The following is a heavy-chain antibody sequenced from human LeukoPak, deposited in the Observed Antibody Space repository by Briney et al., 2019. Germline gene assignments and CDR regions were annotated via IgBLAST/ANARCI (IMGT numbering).Heavy chain of an antibody. V-gene: IGHV3-23*01. CDR1: GITLSNYG. CDR2: ISDSGGST. Sequence: PGGSLRLSCAVSGITLSNYGMSWVRQAPGKGLEWVAGISDSGGSTNYADSVKGRFTISRDNPKNTLYLQMNGLRAEDTAVYFCAKRGVVIRVILVGFHKEAYYYHSWGQGALVTLSS. J-gene: IGHJ4*02. D-gene: IGHD3-22*01. CDR3: AKRGVVIRVILVGFHKEAYYYHS.